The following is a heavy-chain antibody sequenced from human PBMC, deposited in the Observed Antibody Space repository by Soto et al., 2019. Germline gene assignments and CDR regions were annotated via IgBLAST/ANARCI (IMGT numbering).Heavy chain of an antibody. CDR2: ISGSGDTK. Sequence: QVQLVESGGGLVKPGGSLRLSCAASGFTFSDYYMNWIRQAPGKGLEWVSFISGSGDTKYYADSVKGRFTISRDNAKNSLYLQMSSLRDEDTAVYYCAKYCSSDVCFDYWGQGTLVTVSS. J-gene: IGHJ4*02. D-gene: IGHD2-8*01. CDR1: GFTFSDYY. CDR3: AKYCSSDVCFDY. V-gene: IGHV3-11*04.